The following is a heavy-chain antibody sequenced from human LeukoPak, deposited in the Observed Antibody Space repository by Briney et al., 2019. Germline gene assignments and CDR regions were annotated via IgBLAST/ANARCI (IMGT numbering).Heavy chain of an antibody. CDR2: FSGSGGST. CDR3: AKHSRYYYGSGSYSFDD. CDR1: GFPFCNYA. V-gene: IGHV3-23*01. D-gene: IGHD3-10*01. Sequence: GGSLRLSCAASGFPFCNYAMSWVRQAPGKGLEWVSAFSGSGGSTYYADSVKGRFTISRDNSKNTLYLQMNSLRAEDTGVYYCAKHSRYYYGSGSYSFDDWGQGTLVTVSS. J-gene: IGHJ4*02.